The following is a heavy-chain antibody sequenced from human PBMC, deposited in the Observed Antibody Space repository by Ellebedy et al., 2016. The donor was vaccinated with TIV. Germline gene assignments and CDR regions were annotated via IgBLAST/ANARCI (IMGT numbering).Heavy chain of an antibody. CDR1: GFTFSDYY. Sequence: GESLKISCAASGFTFSDYYMSWIRQAPGKGLEWVSYISSSGSTIYYADSVKGRFTISRANAKNSLYLQMNSLRAEDTAVYYCASYCSGGSCYSHAFDIWGQGTMVTVSS. CDR2: ISSSGSTI. D-gene: IGHD2-15*01. CDR3: ASYCSGGSCYSHAFDI. J-gene: IGHJ3*02. V-gene: IGHV3-11*01.